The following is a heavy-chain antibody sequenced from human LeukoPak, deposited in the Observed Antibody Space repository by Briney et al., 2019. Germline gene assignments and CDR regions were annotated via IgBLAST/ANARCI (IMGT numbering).Heavy chain of an antibody. CDR1: GFTFSSYW. Sequence: GGSLRLSCAASGFTFSSYWMSWVRQAPGKGLEWVANIKQDGSEKYYVDSVKGRFTISRDNAKNSLYLQMNSLRAEDTAVYYCARRGGGLSYYYYMDVWGKGTTVTVSS. CDR3: ARRGGGLSYYYYMDV. D-gene: IGHD2/OR15-2a*01. V-gene: IGHV3-7*01. J-gene: IGHJ6*03. CDR2: IKQDGSEK.